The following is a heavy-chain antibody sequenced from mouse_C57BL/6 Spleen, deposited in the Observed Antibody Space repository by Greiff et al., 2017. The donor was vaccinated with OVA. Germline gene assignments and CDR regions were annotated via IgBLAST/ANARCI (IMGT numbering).Heavy chain of an antibody. CDR3: ARDGSSYGYAMDY. CDR1: GFTFSDYY. CDR2: INYDGSST. J-gene: IGHJ4*01. V-gene: IGHV5-16*01. D-gene: IGHD1-1*01. Sequence: EVHLVESEGGLVQPGSSMKLSCTASGFTFSDYYMAWVRQVPEKGLEWVANINYDGSSTYYLDSLKSRFIISRDNAKNILYLQMSSLKSEDTATYYCARDGSSYGYAMDYWGQGTSVTVSS.